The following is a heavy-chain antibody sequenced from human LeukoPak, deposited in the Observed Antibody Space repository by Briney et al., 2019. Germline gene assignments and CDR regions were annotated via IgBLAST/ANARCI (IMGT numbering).Heavy chain of an antibody. J-gene: IGHJ3*02. V-gene: IGHV1-69*05. CDR2: IVPIFGTT. Sequence: GASVKVSCKPSGGTFSSYAINWVRQAPGPGLEWVGQIVPIFGTTNYAQNFQGRVTITTDESTSTAYIELSSLRSEDTAVDYGARDRGERGSSWSLPAHGFDIWGQGTMVTVSS. CDR1: GGTFSSYA. CDR3: ARDRGERGSSWSLPAHGFDI. D-gene: IGHD6-13*01.